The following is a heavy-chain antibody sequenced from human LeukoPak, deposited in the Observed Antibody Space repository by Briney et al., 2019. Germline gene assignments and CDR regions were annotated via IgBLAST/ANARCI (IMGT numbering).Heavy chain of an antibody. CDR1: GYTFTSYG. CDR3: ARDTVLLWFGELDY. V-gene: IGHV1-18*01. CDR2: ISAYNGNT. D-gene: IGHD3-10*01. Sequence: ASVKVSCKASGYTFTSYGISWVRQAPGQGLEWMGRISAYNGNTNYAQKLQGRVTMTTDTSTSTAYMELRSLRSDDTAVYYCARDTVLLWFGELDYWGQGTLVTVSS. J-gene: IGHJ4*02.